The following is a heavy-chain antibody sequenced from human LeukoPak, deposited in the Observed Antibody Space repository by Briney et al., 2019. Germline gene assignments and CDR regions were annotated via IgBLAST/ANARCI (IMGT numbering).Heavy chain of an antibody. CDR3: TRDKSIGGSYYSFPDY. CDR1: GFTPSSYS. J-gene: IGHJ4*02. D-gene: IGHD1-26*01. V-gene: IGHV3-30-3*01. Sequence: PGGSLRLSCAASGFTPSSYSMHWVRQAPGKGLEWVAVISSDGNNKHYADSVKGRFTISRDNSKSTLFLQMNSLRAEDTSIYYCTRDKSIGGSYYSFPDYWGQGTLVTVSS. CDR2: ISSDGNNK.